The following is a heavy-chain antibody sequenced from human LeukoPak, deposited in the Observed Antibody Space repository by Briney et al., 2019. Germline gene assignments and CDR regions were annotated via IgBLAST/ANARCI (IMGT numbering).Heavy chain of an antibody. J-gene: IGHJ4*02. CDR1: GGSISGYY. CDR2: IYYSGST. D-gene: IGHD5-18*01. CDR3: ARAGGYSYRVDY. Sequence: PSETLSLTCTVSGGSISGYYWSWIRQPPVKGLEWIGYIYYSGSTNYNPSLKSRVTISIYTSKNQFSLKLNSVTAADTAVYFCARAGGYSYRVDYWGQGTLVTVSS. V-gene: IGHV4-59*01.